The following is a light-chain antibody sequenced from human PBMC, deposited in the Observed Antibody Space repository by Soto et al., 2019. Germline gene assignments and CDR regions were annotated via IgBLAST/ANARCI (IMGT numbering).Light chain of an antibody. J-gene: IGKJ5*01. V-gene: IGKV3-15*01. CDR1: QSVSSN. CDR3: QQYNHWSSIT. Sequence: EIVMTQSPATLSVSPGERALLSCRASQSVSSNLGWYQQKPGQAPRLLIYRASTRATGIPGRFSGSGSGTEFTLTIRSLQSEDSAVYYCQQYNHWSSITFGQGTRLEIK. CDR2: RAS.